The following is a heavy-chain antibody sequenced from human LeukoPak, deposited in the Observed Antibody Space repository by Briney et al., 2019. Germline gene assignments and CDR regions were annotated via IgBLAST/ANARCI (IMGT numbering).Heavy chain of an antibody. CDR3: ARVADTHIFDY. CDR1: GFTVSSNY. CDR2: IYRGDNT. Sequence: GGSLRLSCAASGFTVSSNYMSWVRQAPGKGLEWVSVIYRGDNTYYADSVKGRFTISRDNSKNTLYLQMNSLRAEDTAVYYCARVADTHIFDYWGQGTLVTVSS. J-gene: IGHJ4*02. V-gene: IGHV3-53*01. D-gene: IGHD2-21*01.